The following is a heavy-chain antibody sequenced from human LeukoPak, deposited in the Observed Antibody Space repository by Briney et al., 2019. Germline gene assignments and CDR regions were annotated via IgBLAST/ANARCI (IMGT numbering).Heavy chain of an antibody. D-gene: IGHD4-11*01. J-gene: IGHJ4*02. V-gene: IGHV3-74*01. CDR3: GRGDTHSNFVD. Sequence: GGSLRLSCAASGFTFSCCWMHWVRQAPGKGLVWVSRINSDGSSTSYADSVKGRFTISRDNAKNTLYLQMNSLRAEDTAVYYCGRGDTHSNFVDWGQGTLVTVSS. CDR2: INSDGSST. CDR1: GFTFSCCW.